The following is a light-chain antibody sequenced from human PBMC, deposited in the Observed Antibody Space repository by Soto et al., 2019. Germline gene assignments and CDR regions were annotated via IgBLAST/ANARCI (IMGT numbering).Light chain of an antibody. CDR2: TNN. V-gene: IGLV1-40*01. CDR3: QSYDSSLRRV. CDR1: SSNIGAGYD. J-gene: IGLJ1*01. Sequence: QSVLTQPPSVSGAPGRRVTISCTGSSSNIGAGYDVHWYQQLPGTSPKLLIYTNNKRPSGVPDRFSGSKSGTSASLAITGLQADDEADYYCQSYDSSLRRVFGTGTKV.